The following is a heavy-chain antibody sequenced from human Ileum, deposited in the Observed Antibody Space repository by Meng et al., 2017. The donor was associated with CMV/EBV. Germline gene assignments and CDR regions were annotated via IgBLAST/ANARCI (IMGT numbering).Heavy chain of an antibody. CDR1: VFTFSSYV. V-gene: IGHV3-23*01. D-gene: IGHD6-19*01. CDR2: ITDTGGST. Sequence: SVFTFSSYVISWVRQAPGKGLEWVSTITDTGGSTYYTDSVKGRFTVSRDNSKNTLYLQMNSLRAEDTALYYCAKAAHSSGWLWYFDLWGRGTLVTVSS. CDR3: AKAAHSSGWLWYFDL. J-gene: IGHJ2*01.